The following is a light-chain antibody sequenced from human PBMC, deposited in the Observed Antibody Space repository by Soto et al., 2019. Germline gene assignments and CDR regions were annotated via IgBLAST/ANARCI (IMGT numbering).Light chain of an antibody. J-gene: IGLJ3*02. CDR2: LERSGSY. V-gene: IGLV4-60*02. CDR1: SGHSNYI. Sequence: QAVVTQSSSASASLGSSVKLTCTLSSGHSNYIIAWYQQQPGRAPRYLLKLERSGSYNKGSGVPDRFSGSSSGADRYLTISNLQFEDEADYYCETWDTNTWVFGGGTKVTVL. CDR3: ETWDTNTWV.